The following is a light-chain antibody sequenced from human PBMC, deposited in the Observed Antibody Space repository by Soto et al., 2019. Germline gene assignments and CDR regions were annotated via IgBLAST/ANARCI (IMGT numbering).Light chain of an antibody. Sequence: AIRMTQSPSSISAFTGDRVTITCRASHPMSTYLAWYQQKPGKTPTLLMYAASTLQSGVPSRFSGSGSGTDFTLTISCLQSEDFATYYCQQYYTYPLAFGQGTKVEIK. CDR2: AAS. CDR1: HPMSTY. V-gene: IGKV1-8*01. J-gene: IGKJ1*01. CDR3: QQYYTYPLA.